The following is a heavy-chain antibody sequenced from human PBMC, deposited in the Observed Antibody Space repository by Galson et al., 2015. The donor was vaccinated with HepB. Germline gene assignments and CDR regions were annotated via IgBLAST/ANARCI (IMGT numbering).Heavy chain of an antibody. D-gene: IGHD2-15*01. V-gene: IGHV3-30*16. J-gene: IGHJ4*02. CDR3: ARDSRWNYDY. CDR1: GFTFTSYN. CDR2: ISDDGKTG. Sequence: SLRLSCATSGFTFTSYNMHWVRQSPVKGLEWLAIISDDGKTGFYADSVKGRFTISRDNSKNTLSLQMNSLRPEDTAVYYCARDSRWNYDYWGQGTLVTVSS.